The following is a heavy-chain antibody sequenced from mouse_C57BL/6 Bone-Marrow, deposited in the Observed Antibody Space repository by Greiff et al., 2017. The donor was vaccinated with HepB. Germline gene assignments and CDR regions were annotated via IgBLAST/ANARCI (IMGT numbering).Heavy chain of an antibody. CDR2: IWSGGST. CDR1: GFSLTSYG. CDR3: ARYDYDRGYYAMDY. D-gene: IGHD2-4*01. J-gene: IGHJ4*01. V-gene: IGHV2-2*01. Sequence: QVQLKESGPGLVQPSQSLSITCTVSGFSLTSYGVHWVRQSPGKGLEWLGVIWSGGSTDYNAAFISRLSISKDNSKSQVFFKMNSLQADDTAIYYCARYDYDRGYYAMDYWGQGTSVTVSS.